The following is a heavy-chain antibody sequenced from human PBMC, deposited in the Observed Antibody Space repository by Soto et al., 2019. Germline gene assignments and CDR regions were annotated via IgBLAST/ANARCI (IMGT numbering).Heavy chain of an antibody. CDR1: GDSVSSNSAA. Sequence: SQTLSLTCAISGDSVSSNSAAWNWIRQSPSRGLEWLGRTYYRSKWYNDYAVSVKSRITINPDTSKNQFSLQLTSVTPEDTAVYYCARDLWSREAAMVRHSDGMDVWGQGTTVTVSS. D-gene: IGHD5-18*01. J-gene: IGHJ6*02. CDR3: ARDLWSREAAMVRHSDGMDV. V-gene: IGHV6-1*01. CDR2: TYYRSKWYN.